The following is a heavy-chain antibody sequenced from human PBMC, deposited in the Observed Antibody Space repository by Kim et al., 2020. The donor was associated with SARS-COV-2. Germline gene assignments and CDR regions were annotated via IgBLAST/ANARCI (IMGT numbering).Heavy chain of an antibody. CDR2: GTMA. CDR3: ARGMGDY. Sequence: GTMARYADSGQGRITISRDNAKNTLYLQKNSLRAEDTAVYCCARGMGDYWGQGTLVTVSS. D-gene: IGHD2-8*01. V-gene: IGHV3-74*01. J-gene: IGHJ4*02.